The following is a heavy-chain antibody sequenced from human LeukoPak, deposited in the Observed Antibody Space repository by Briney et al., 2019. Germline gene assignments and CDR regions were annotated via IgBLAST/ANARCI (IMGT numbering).Heavy chain of an antibody. V-gene: IGHV1-2*02. CDR2: INPNSGDT. D-gene: IGHD3-16*01. CDR1: GYTFTGYY. Sequence: ASVKVSCKTSGYTFTGYYMHWVRQAPGQALEWMGWINPNSGDTNSAQKFQGRVTMTRDMSISTAYMELSSLKSDDTAVYYCARDEYVLTSFDPWGQGPLVTVSS. CDR3: ARDEYVLTSFDP. J-gene: IGHJ5*02.